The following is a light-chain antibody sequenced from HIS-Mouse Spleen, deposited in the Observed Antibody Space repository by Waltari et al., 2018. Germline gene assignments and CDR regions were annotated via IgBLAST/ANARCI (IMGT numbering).Light chain of an antibody. CDR1: AAPKKY. CDR2: DDS. J-gene: IGLJ2*01. CDR3: YSTDSSGNHRV. Sequence: SYELTQPPSVSVSTGQTARITCSGAAAPKKYAYWYQQKAGQAPVLVIYDDSKRPSGIPERFSGSSSGTMATLTISGAQVEDEADYYCYSTDSSGNHRVFGGGTKLTVL. V-gene: IGLV3-10*01.